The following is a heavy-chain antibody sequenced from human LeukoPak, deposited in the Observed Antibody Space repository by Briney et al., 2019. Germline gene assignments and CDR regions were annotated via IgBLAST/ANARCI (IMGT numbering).Heavy chain of an antibody. Sequence: GGTLRLSCAASGFTFGSYGMSWVRQAPGKGLEWVSAISGSGGTTYYADSVKGRFTISRDNAKNSLYLQMNSLRAEDTAVYYCAKTTLGYWGRGTLVTVSS. V-gene: IGHV3-23*01. CDR2: ISGSGGTT. CDR3: AKTTLGY. D-gene: IGHD2-15*01. J-gene: IGHJ4*02. CDR1: GFTFGSYG.